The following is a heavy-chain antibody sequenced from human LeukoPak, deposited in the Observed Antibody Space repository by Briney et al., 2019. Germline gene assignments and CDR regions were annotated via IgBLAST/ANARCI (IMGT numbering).Heavy chain of an antibody. D-gene: IGHD6-13*01. CDR1: GGSISSYY. J-gene: IGHJ4*02. Sequence: SETLSLTCTVSGGSISSYYWSWIRQPAGKGLEWIGRIYTSGSTNYNPSLKSRVTISVDTSKNQFSLKLSSVTAADTAVYYCARAQRRIAAAGTVGYYFDYWGQGTLVTVSS. CDR2: IYTSGST. V-gene: IGHV4-4*07. CDR3: ARAQRRIAAAGTVGYYFDY.